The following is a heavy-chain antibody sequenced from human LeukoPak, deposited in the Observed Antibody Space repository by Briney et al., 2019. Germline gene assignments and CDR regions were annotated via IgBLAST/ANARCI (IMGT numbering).Heavy chain of an antibody. CDR2: INQDGGEN. CDR1: GFTFSSYC. CDR3: ARDGTAAGLYFDL. V-gene: IGHV3-7*01. Sequence: GGSLRLSCAVPGFTFSSYCMNWVRQAPGKGLEWVASINQDGGENYYVDSVKDRFTISRVNAKNSLYLQMSSLRAEDTAVYYCARDGTAAGLYFDLWGQGTLGTVSS. J-gene: IGHJ4*01. D-gene: IGHD6-13*01.